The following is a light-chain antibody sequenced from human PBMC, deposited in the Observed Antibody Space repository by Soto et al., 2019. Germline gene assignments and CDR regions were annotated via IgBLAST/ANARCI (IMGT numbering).Light chain of an antibody. J-gene: IGKJ1*01. CDR2: GAS. Sequence: EIVLTHSPVTLSLSPGERATLSCRASQSVSSSYLAWYQQKPGQAPRLLIYGASTRATGIPARFSGSGSGTEFTLTISSLQSEDFAVYYCQQYNNWPWTFGQGTKVDIK. CDR3: QQYNNWPWT. V-gene: IGKV3-15*01. CDR1: QSVSSSY.